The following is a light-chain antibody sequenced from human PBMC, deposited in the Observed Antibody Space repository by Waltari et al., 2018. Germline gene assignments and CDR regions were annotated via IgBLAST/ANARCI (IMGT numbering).Light chain of an antibody. CDR1: TSDVGGYMS. Sequence: QSALTQPASVSGSPGQSLTISCTGTTSDVGGYMSVTWYQHHADKAPRLMIFYVSHRPSGVSSRFSGSKSGNTASLTISGLQVEDEADYYCCSYTSSTTLYVFGTGTRVTVL. V-gene: IGLV2-14*03. CDR2: YVS. CDR3: CSYTSSTTLYV. J-gene: IGLJ1*01.